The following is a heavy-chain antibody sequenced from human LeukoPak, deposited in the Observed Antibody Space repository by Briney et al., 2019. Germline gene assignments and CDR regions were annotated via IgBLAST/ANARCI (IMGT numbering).Heavy chain of an antibody. CDR1: GFTFSSYS. V-gene: IGHV3-21*01. Sequence: GGSLRLSCAASGFTFSSYSMNWVRQAPGKGLEWVSSISSSSSYIYYADSVKGRFTISRDNAKNSLYLQMNSLRAEDTAVYYCARDDFWSGYLFDYWGQGTLATVSS. J-gene: IGHJ4*02. D-gene: IGHD3-3*01. CDR3: ARDDFWSGYLFDY. CDR2: ISSSSSYI.